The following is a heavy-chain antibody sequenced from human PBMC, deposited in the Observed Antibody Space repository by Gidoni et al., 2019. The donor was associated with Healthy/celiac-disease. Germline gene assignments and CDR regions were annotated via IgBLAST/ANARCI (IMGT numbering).Heavy chain of an antibody. D-gene: IGHD6-13*01. J-gene: IGHJ6*02. V-gene: IGHV3-33*01. CDR1: GFPSSSYG. CDR3: AREVGSSSDYYGMDV. Sequence: QVQLVESGGGVVQPGRSLRLSCAAAGFPSSSYGMHWVRQAPGKGLEWVAVIWYDGSNKYYADSVKGRFTISRDNSKNTLYLQMNSLRAEDTAVYYCAREVGSSSDYYGMDVWGQGTTVTVSS. CDR2: IWYDGSNK.